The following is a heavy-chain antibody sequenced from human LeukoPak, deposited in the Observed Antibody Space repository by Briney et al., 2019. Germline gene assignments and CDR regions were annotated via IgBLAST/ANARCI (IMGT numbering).Heavy chain of an antibody. CDR1: GFTFSSYS. Sequence: GGSLRLSCAASGFTFSSYSMNWVRQAPGKGLEWVSSISSSSSYIYYADSVKGRFTISRDNAKNSLYLQMNSLRAEDTAVYYCATTSRYSSSSVGGWFDPWGQGTLVTVSS. D-gene: IGHD6-6*01. V-gene: IGHV3-21*01. J-gene: IGHJ5*02. CDR2: ISSSSSYI. CDR3: ATTSRYSSSSVGGWFDP.